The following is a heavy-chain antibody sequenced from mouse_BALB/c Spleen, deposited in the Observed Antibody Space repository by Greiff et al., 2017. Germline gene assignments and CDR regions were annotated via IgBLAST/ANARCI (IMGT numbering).Heavy chain of an antibody. CDR2: IYPGDGST. D-gene: IGHD2-3*01. V-gene: IGHV1S56*01. J-gene: IGHJ4*01. Sequence: VQRVESGPELVKPGALVKISCKASGYSFTSYDINWVKQKARQGPQWIGCIYPGDGSTKYNEKFKGKATLTADTSSSTAYMQLSSLTSENSAVYFCARRGIYDGYYNAMDYWGQGTSVTVSS. CDR3: ARRGIYDGYYNAMDY. CDR1: GYSFTSYD.